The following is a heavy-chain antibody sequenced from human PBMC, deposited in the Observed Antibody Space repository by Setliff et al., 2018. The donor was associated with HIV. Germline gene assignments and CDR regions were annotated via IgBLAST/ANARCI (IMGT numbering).Heavy chain of an antibody. CDR1: GGSISSGSYY. CDR2: IYTSGST. V-gene: IGHV4-61*02. CDR3: ARDGMVRGSKAFGY. J-gene: IGHJ4*02. D-gene: IGHD3-10*01. Sequence: SETLSLTCTVSGGSISSGSYYWSWIRQPAGRGLEWIGRIYTSGSTNYNPSLKSRVTISVDTSKNQFSLKLSSVTAADTAVYYCARDGMVRGSKAFGYWGQGTLVTVSS.